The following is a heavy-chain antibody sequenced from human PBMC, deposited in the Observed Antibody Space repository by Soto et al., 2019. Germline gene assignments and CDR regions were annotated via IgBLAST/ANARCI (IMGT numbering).Heavy chain of an antibody. V-gene: IGHV4-30-4*01. J-gene: IGHJ6*02. Sequence: PSETLSLTCTVSGGSISSGDYYWSWIRQPPGKGLEWIGYIYYSGSTYYNPSLKSRVTISVDTSKNQFSLKLSSVTAADTAVYYCARDRRPFGSSSSGLGYYYYGMDVWGQGTTVTVSS. CDR2: IYYSGST. CDR3: ARDRRPFGSSSSGLGYYYYGMDV. CDR1: GGSISSGDYY. D-gene: IGHD6-6*01.